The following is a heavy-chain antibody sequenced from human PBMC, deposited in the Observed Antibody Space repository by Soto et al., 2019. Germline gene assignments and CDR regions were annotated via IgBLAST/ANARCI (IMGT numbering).Heavy chain of an antibody. J-gene: IGHJ4*02. CDR2: IINSGATT. CDR1: GFDFSTYA. Sequence: PGGSLRLSCAASGFDFSTYAMTWVRQAPGKGLEWVSGIINSGATTYYADSVKGRFTISRDNSRNTLYLQMNSLRVDDMAMYYCAKDWPGTSSVTSDFWGQGTLVTVSS. V-gene: IGHV3-23*01. CDR3: AKDWPGTSSVTSDF. D-gene: IGHD4-17*01.